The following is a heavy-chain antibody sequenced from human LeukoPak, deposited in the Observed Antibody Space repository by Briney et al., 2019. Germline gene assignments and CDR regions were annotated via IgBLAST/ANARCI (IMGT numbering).Heavy chain of an antibody. CDR1: GFTFSSYE. V-gene: IGHV3-48*03. CDR2: ISSSGSTI. CDR3: ARGGGAGYCSSTSCYFPDY. D-gene: IGHD2-2*01. Sequence: GGSLRLSCAASGFTFSSYEMNWVRQAPGKGLEWVSYISSSGSTIYYADSVKGRFTISRDNAKNSLYLQMNSLRAEDTAVYYCARGGGAGYCSSTSCYFPDYWGQGTLVTVSS. J-gene: IGHJ4*02.